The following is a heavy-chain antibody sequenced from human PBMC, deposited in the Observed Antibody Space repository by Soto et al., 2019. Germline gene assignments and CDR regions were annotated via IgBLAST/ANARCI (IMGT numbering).Heavy chain of an antibody. J-gene: IGHJ4*02. V-gene: IGHV4-34*01. D-gene: IGHD1-1*01. Sequence: SETLSLTCTVSGGSFSGYFWTWIRQPPGKGLEWLAEINHSGITNYNPSVESRVSMSVDTSKNQFSLRLYSVTAADTALYYCVRGPYNYNSRYFDYWGQGALVTVSS. CDR3: VRGPYNYNSRYFDY. CDR1: GGSFSGYF. CDR2: INHSGIT.